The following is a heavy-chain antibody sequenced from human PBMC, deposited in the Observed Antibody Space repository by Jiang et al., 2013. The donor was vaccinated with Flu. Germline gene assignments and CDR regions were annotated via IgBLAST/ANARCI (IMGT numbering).Heavy chain of an antibody. D-gene: IGHD5-24*01. CDR2: IYHTGTT. CDR1: GGSIGSGGYS. Sequence: GSGLVKPSLALSLTCAVSGGSIGSGGYSWSWIRQPPGKGLEWIGYIYHTGTTYYNPSLMSRVNISVDTSNNQFSLKMTSVTAADTAVYYCARANGFLNGFYYYAMDVWGQGTTVSVSS. V-gene: IGHV4-30-2*01. J-gene: IGHJ6*02. CDR3: ARANGFLNGFYYYAMDV.